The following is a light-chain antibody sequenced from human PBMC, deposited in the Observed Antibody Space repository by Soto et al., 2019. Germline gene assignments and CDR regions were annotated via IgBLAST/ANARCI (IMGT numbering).Light chain of an antibody. J-gene: IGKJ1*01. V-gene: IGKV3-15*01. Sequence: EIVLTQSPATLSVSPGERATISCRASQSVSSDLAWYHQKPGQAPRLLIYGASTRATGIPARFSGSGSGTEFTLTINRLQSEDFAVYYCQQYNNWPRTFGQGTKV. CDR2: GAS. CDR3: QQYNNWPRT. CDR1: QSVSSD.